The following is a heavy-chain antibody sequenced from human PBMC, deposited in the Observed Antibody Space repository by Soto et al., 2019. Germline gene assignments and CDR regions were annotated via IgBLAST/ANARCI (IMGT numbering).Heavy chain of an antibody. V-gene: IGHV5-51*01. CDR3: ARQGPGDTSINKVNYYYYYGMDV. D-gene: IGHD5-18*01. CDR2: FYPGDSDT. J-gene: IGHJ6*02. Sequence: GESLKIFCKGSGYSFTSYWNGWVRQRLGKGLEWLGIFYPGDSDTRYSPSFQGQVTISADKSISTAYLQSSNLKASDTAMYYCARQGPGDTSINKVNYYYYYGMDVWGQGTTVTVSS. CDR1: GYSFTSYW.